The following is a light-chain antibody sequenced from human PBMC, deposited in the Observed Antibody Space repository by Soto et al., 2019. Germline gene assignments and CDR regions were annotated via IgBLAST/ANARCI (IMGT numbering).Light chain of an antibody. CDR3: QQYNNWPRT. Sequence: EIVLSHSLDTLCVSPGERATLSGRASQSVSSNLAWYQQKPGQAPRLLMYGASTRATGIPARFSGSGSGTEFTLTISSLQSEDFAVYYCQQYNNWPRTFGQGTKVDI. CDR2: GAS. CDR1: QSVSSN. V-gene: IGKV3-15*01. J-gene: IGKJ1*01.